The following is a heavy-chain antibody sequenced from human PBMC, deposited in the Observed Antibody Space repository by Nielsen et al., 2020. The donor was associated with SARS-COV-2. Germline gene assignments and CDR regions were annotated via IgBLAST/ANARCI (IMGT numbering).Heavy chain of an antibody. J-gene: IGHJ4*02. Sequence: SETLSLTCTVSGGSISSSSYYWGWIRQPPGKGLEWIGSIYYSGSTYYNPSLKSRVTISVDTSKNQFSLKLSSVTAADTAVYYCARQRHVPFDYWGKGTLVTVSS. D-gene: IGHD6-25*01. CDR1: GGSISSSSYY. V-gene: IGHV4-39*01. CDR2: IYYSGST. CDR3: ARQRHVPFDY.